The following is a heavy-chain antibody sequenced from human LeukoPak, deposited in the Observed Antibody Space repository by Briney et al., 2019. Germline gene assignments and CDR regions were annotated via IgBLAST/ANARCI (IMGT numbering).Heavy chain of an antibody. D-gene: IGHD3-10*01. CDR3: AKGGYGSGSTHGGAFDI. J-gene: IGHJ3*02. V-gene: IGHV3-30*07. CDR1: GFTFTNYA. Sequence: GGSLRLSCAASGFTFTNYAMHWVRQTPGKGLEWVAFVSYDGSWDSYSDSVKGRITISRDNSKNTLYLQMNSLRAEDTAVYYCAKGGYGSGSTHGGAFDIWGQGTMVTVSS. CDR2: VSYDGSWD.